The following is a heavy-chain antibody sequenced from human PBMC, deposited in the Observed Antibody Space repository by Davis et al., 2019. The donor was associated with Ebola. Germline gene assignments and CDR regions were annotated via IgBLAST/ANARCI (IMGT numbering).Heavy chain of an antibody. CDR2: INPNSGGT. J-gene: IGHJ4*02. V-gene: IGHV1-2*06. Sequence: ASVKVSCKASGYTFTSYGISWVRQAPGQGLEWMGRINPNSGGTNYAQKFQGRVTMTRDTSISTAYMELSRLRSDDTAVYYCAREGYYYDSSGYSLSDWGQGTLVTVSS. CDR3: AREGYYYDSSGYSLSD. D-gene: IGHD3-22*01. CDR1: GYTFTSYG.